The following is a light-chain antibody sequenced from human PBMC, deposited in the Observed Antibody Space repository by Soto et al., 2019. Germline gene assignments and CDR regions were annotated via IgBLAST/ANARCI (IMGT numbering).Light chain of an antibody. Sequence: EIVMTQSPATLSVSPGASATLSCRASQSVSTNLAWYQQKPGQVPRVLIYGASTRATEIPARFSGSGSGTEFTLTIDSLQSEDFALYYCGQFVSSPPRTFGQGTKVEIK. V-gene: IGKV3-15*01. CDR3: GQFVSSPPRT. J-gene: IGKJ1*01. CDR2: GAS. CDR1: QSVSTN.